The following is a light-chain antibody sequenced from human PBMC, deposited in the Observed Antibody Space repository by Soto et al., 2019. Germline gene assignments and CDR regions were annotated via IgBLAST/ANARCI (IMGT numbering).Light chain of an antibody. CDR3: CSYAGSYTYV. J-gene: IGLJ1*01. CDR2: DVS. CDR1: SSDFGGYNY. V-gene: IGLV2-11*01. Sequence: SDLKQPRSWSGSHGQSVTISCTGTSSDFGGYNYVSWYQQHPGKAXKRMIYDVSKRPSGVPDRFSGSKSGNTASLTISGLQAEDEADYYCCSYAGSYTYVFGTGTKVTVL.